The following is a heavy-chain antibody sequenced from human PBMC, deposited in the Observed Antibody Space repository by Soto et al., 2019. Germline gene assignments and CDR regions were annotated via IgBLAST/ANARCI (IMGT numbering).Heavy chain of an antibody. CDR3: AMGVIWIGYFTVDS. V-gene: IGHV1-69*13. Sequence: GASVKVSCKASGGSFGNSAINWVRQTPGQGLEWLGGFIPVYRTLNYAQKFQGRVTITADESTGTAYMTLSSLASNDTAVYYCAMGVIWIGYFTVDSWGQGTRVTVSS. CDR1: GGSFGNSA. D-gene: IGHD3-3*01. J-gene: IGHJ4*02. CDR2: FIPVYRTL.